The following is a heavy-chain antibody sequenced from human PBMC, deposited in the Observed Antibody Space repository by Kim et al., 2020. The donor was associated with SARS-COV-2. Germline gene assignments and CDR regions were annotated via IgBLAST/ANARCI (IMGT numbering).Heavy chain of an antibody. CDR3: ARDPDSNYGSVDYYYYGMDV. V-gene: IGHV4-39*02. CDR2: IYYSGST. Sequence: SETLSLTCTVSGGSISSSSYYWGWIRQPPGKGLEWIGSIYYSGSTYYNPSLKSRVTISVDTSKNQFSLKLSSVTAADTAVYYCARDPDSNYGSVDYYYYGMDVWGQGTTVTVSS. D-gene: IGHD4-4*01. J-gene: IGHJ6*02. CDR1: GGSISSSSYY.